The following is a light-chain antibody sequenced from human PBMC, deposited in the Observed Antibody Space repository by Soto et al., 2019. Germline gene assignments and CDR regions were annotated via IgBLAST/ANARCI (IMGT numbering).Light chain of an antibody. CDR1: QTISSW. J-gene: IGKJ1*01. CDR3: QHDNSYSEA. CDR2: KAS. Sequence: DIQMTQSPSTLYGSVGDRVTITCRASQTISSWLAWYQQKPGKAPKLLIYKASTLKSGGPSRFSGSGSGTEFTLTISSPQPDDFATYYCQHDNSYSEAFGQGTKVDIK. V-gene: IGKV1-5*03.